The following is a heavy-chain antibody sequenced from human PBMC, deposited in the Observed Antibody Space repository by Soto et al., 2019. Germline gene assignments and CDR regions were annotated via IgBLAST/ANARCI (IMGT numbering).Heavy chain of an antibody. CDR3: VRDVGGSGWFAP. V-gene: IGHV4-4*07. CDR2: IYSSGTT. Sequence: PSETLSLTCTVSGISIDNYYCSCIRQSAGKGLEWIGRIYSSGTTNYNPSLKSRVTMSVDMSKSQFSLNVRSVTAADTAVYYCVRDVGGSGWFAPWGQGTLVTVSS. CDR1: GISIDNYY. J-gene: IGHJ5*02.